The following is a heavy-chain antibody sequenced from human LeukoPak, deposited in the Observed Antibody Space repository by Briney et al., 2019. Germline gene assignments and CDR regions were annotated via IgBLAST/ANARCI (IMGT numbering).Heavy chain of an antibody. CDR2: ISYDGGNK. V-gene: IGHV3-30*18. J-gene: IGHJ3*02. CDR1: GFTFSSCG. D-gene: IGHD6-19*01. Sequence: SGGSLRLSCAASGFTFSSCGMHWVRQAPGKGLEWVAVISYDGGNKYYADSVKGRFTISRDNSKNTLFLEMNSLRAEDTAVYYCAKALTSGWYLDAFNIWGQGTMVTVSS. CDR3: AKALTSGWYLDAFNI.